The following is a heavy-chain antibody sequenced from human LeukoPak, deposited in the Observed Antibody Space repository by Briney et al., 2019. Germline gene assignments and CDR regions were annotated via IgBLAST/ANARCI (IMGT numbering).Heavy chain of an antibody. CDR3: ARQGCSGGSCYYFGY. CDR1: GGSISSYY. D-gene: IGHD2-15*01. J-gene: IGHJ4*02. CDR2: IYYSGST. V-gene: IGHV4-39*01. Sequence: ASETLSLTCTVSGGSISSYYWGWIRQPPGKGLEWIGSIYYSGSTYYNPSLKSRVTISVDTSKNQFSLKLSSVTAADTAVYYCARQGCSGGSCYYFGYWGQGTLVTVSS.